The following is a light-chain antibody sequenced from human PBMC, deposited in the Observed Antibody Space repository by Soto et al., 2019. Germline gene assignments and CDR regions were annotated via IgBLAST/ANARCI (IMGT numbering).Light chain of an antibody. CDR3: QQYNNWST. CDR2: GAS. J-gene: IGKJ5*01. CDR1: QSVSSN. V-gene: IGKV3-15*01. Sequence: EIVMTQSPATLSVSPGERATLSCRASQSVSSNLAWYQQKPGQAPRLLIYGASTRATGIPARFSGSGSGTEFTLTISSLQSEDFAVYYCQQYNNWSTLGQGTRLETK.